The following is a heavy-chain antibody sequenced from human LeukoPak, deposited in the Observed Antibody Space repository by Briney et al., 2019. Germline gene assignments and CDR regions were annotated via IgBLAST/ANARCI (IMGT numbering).Heavy chain of an antibody. D-gene: IGHD5-12*01. Sequence: PGGSLRLSCAASGFTFSSYAMSWVRQAPGKGLEWVSAISGSGGSTYYADSMKGRFTISRDNSKNTLYLQMKSLRAEDTAVYYCAKEVRLFTYGMDVWGQGTTVTVSS. V-gene: IGHV3-23*01. CDR1: GFTFSSYA. CDR3: AKEVRLFTYGMDV. J-gene: IGHJ6*02. CDR2: ISGSGGST.